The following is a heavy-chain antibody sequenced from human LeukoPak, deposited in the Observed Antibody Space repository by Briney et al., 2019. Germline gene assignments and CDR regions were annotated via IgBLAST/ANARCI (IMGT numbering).Heavy chain of an antibody. CDR1: GYTFTGYY. D-gene: IGHD3-16*02. Sequence: ASVKVSCKASGYTFTGYYMHWVRHAPGQGLEWMGWINPNSGGTNYAQKFQGRVTMTRDTSISTAYMELSRLRSDDTAVYYCARDREYYDYIWGTYRYFDYWGQGTLVTVSS. CDR2: INPNSGGT. CDR3: ARDREYYDYIWGTYRYFDY. J-gene: IGHJ4*02. V-gene: IGHV1-2*02.